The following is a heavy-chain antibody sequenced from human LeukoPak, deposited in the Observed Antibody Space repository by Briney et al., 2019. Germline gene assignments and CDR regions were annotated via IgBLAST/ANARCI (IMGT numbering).Heavy chain of an antibody. V-gene: IGHV1-2*02. CDR1: GYTFTGYY. Sequence: ASVKVSCKASGYTFTGYYMHWVRQAPGQGLEWMGWINPNSGGTNYAQKFQGRVTMTRDTSISTAYMELSRLRSDDTAVYYCARHIVVVVAATLGNWFDPWGQGTLVTVSS. J-gene: IGHJ5*02. CDR3: ARHIVVVVAATLGNWFDP. CDR2: INPNSGGT. D-gene: IGHD2-15*01.